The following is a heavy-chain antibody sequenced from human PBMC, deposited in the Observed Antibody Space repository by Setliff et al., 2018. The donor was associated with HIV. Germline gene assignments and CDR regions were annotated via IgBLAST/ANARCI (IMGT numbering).Heavy chain of an antibody. V-gene: IGHV2-70*12. D-gene: IGHD2-15*01. J-gene: IGHJ4*02. Sequence: SGPTLVNPTQTLTLTCTFSGFSLSTSGMCVSWIREPPGKALEWLARIDWDDDKYYSTSLKTRLTISKDTSKNQVVLTMTNMDPVDTATYYCAHTEDREYYFDYWGQGTLVTVS. CDR3: AHTEDREYYFDY. CDR1: GFSLSTSGMC. CDR2: IDWDDDK.